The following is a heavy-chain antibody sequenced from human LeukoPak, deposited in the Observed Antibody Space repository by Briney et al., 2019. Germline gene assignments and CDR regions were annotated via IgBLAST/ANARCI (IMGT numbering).Heavy chain of an antibody. V-gene: IGHV3-48*03. Sequence: PGGSLRLSCAASGFTFSSYEMNWVRQAPGKGLEWVSYISSSGSTIYYADSVKGRFTISRDNAKNSLYLQMNSPRAEDTAVYYCARDSSGRYSSGYYHHFDYWGQGTLVTVSS. CDR3: ARDSSGRYSSGYYHHFDY. CDR1: GFTFSSYE. D-gene: IGHD3-22*01. CDR2: ISSSGSTI. J-gene: IGHJ4*02.